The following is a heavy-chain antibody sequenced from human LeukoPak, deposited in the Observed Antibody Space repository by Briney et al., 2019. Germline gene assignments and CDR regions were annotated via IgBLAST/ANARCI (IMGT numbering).Heavy chain of an antibody. CDR2: IAYDETFR. CDR1: GFTFSRYT. J-gene: IGHJ3*02. Sequence: PGGSLRLSCSASGFTFSRYTMHWVRQAPGRGLEWVALIAYDETFRYYADSVRGRITISRDTARTTLYLHMNSLTPEDTALYYCVREDNALDIWGQGTMVTVSS. V-gene: IGHV3-30*01. CDR3: VREDNALDI.